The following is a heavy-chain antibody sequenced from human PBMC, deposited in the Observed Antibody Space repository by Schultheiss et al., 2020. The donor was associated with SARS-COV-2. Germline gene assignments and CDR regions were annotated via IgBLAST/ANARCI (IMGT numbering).Heavy chain of an antibody. Sequence: ASVKVSCKASGYTLTGYYMHWVRQAPGQGLEWMGWINPNSGGTNYAQKFQGWVTMTRDTSISTAYMELSRLRSDNTDLYYCARELSTYYYDSSGYGYWGQGTLVTVYS. CDR3: ARELSTYYYDSSGYGY. D-gene: IGHD3-22*01. J-gene: IGHJ4*02. CDR1: GYTLTGYY. V-gene: IGHV1-2*04. CDR2: INPNSGGT.